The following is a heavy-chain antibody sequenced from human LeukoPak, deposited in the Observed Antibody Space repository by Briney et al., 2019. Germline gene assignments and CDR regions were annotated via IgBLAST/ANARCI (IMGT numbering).Heavy chain of an antibody. D-gene: IGHD5-12*01. CDR2: INPNSGGT. CDR1: GYTFTGFH. CDR3: ARGDSGYDWTNFDY. V-gene: IGHV1-2*02. Sequence: ASVKVSCKASGYTFTGFHMHWVRQAPGQGLEWMGWINPNSGGTNYAQKFQGRVTVTRDMSTSTVYMELSSLRSEDTALYYCARGDSGYDWTNFDYWGQGTLVTVSS. J-gene: IGHJ4*02.